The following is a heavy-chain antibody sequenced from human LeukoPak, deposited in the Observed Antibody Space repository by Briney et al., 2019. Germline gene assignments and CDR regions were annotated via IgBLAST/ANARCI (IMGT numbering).Heavy chain of an antibody. Sequence: GGSLRLSRAASGFTFSSYSMNWVRQAPGKGLEWVSYISSSSSTIYYADSVKGRFTISRDNAKNSLYLQMNSLRAEDTAVYYCAKALDPEQIRRTTLPPSDSWGQGMLVTVSS. CDR1: GFTFSSYS. D-gene: IGHD1-1*01. CDR2: ISSSSSTI. CDR3: AKALDPEQIRRTTLPPSDS. V-gene: IGHV3-48*04. J-gene: IGHJ4*02.